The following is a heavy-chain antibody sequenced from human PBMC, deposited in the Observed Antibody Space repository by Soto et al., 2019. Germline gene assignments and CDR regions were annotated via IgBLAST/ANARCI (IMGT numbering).Heavy chain of an antibody. D-gene: IGHD6-25*01. CDR2: IYYSGST. CDR3: ARVGSPYYYYMDV. J-gene: IGHJ6*03. Sequence: SETLSLTCTVSGGSISSYYWSWIRQPPGKGLEWIGYIYYSGSTNYSPSLKSRVTISVDTSKNQFSLKLSSVTAADTAVYYCARVGSPYYYYMDVWGKGTTVTVSS. CDR1: GGSISSYY. V-gene: IGHV4-59*01.